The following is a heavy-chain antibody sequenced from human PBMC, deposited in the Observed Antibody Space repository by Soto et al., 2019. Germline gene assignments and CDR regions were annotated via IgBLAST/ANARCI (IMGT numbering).Heavy chain of an antibody. CDR3: ARTGYCSGGSCYGAGDY. V-gene: IGHV4-39*01. J-gene: IGHJ4*02. CDR2: IYYSGST. CDR1: GGSISSSSYY. Sequence: ETLSLTCTVSGGSISSSSYYWGWIRQPPGKGLEWIGSIYYSGSTYYNPSLKSRVTISVDTSKNQFSLKLSSVTAADTAVYYCARTGYCSGGSCYGAGDYWGQGTLVTVSS. D-gene: IGHD2-15*01.